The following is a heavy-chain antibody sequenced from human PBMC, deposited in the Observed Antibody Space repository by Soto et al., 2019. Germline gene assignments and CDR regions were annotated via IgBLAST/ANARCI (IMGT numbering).Heavy chain of an antibody. CDR1: GGTFSSYA. CDR3: ARDNRLRLKHQNYYYYGMDV. Sequence: QVQLVQSGAEVKKPGSSVKVSCKASGGTFSSYAISWVRQAPGQGLEWMGGIIPIFGTANYAQKFQGRVTITADESTSTAYMELSSLRSEDTAVYYCARDNRLRLKHQNYYYYGMDVWGQGTTVTVSS. CDR2: IIPIFGTA. V-gene: IGHV1-69*01. J-gene: IGHJ6*02. D-gene: IGHD3-3*01.